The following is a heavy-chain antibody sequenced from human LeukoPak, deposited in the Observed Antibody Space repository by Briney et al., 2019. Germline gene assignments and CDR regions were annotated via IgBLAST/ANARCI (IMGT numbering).Heavy chain of an antibody. J-gene: IGHJ4*02. Sequence: SETLSLTCTVSGGSISSSSYYWGWIRQPPGKGLEWIGSIYYSGSTYYNPSLKSRVTISVDTSKNQFSLKLSSVTAADTAVYYCARVKYNYDSSGYSPAFDYWGQGTLVTVSS. D-gene: IGHD3-22*01. CDR3: ARVKYNYDSSGYSPAFDY. CDR1: GGSISSSSYY. CDR2: IYYSGST. V-gene: IGHV4-39*07.